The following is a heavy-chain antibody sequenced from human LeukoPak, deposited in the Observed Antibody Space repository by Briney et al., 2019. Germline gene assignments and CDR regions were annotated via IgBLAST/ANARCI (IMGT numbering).Heavy chain of an antibody. Sequence: SETLSLTCTVSGGSISSYYWSWIRQPPGKGLEWIGSIYHSGSTYYNPSLKSRVTISVDTSKNQFSLKLSSVTAADTAVYYCAGYNYDPRSYYFDYWGQGTLVTVSS. CDR1: GGSISSYY. CDR3: AGYNYDPRSYYFDY. V-gene: IGHV4-59*04. J-gene: IGHJ4*02. D-gene: IGHD1-20*01. CDR2: IYHSGST.